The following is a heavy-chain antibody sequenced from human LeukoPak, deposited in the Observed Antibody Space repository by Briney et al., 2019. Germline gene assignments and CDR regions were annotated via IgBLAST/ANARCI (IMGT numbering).Heavy chain of an antibody. CDR3: ARQDGDYAPYHYYYMDV. V-gene: IGHV3-7*01. CDR1: GFTFSSYW. Sequence: GGSLRLSCAASGFTFSSYWMSWVRQAPGKGVEWVATIKQDGSEKYYVDSVKGRFTISRDNAKNSLYLQMNSLRAEDTAVYYCARQDGDYAPYHYYYMDVWGKGTTVTVSS. J-gene: IGHJ6*03. CDR2: IKQDGSEK. D-gene: IGHD4-17*01.